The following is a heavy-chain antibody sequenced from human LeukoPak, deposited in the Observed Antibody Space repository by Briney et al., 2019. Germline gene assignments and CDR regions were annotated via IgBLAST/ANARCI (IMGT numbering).Heavy chain of an antibody. Sequence: GGSLRLSCAASGFTFSSYAMSWVRQAPGKGLEWVSAISGSGGSTYYADSVKGRFTISRDNSKNTLYLQMNSLRAEDTAVYYCAKEEIFGVVIAVHRETYNWFDPWGQGTLVTVSS. D-gene: IGHD3-3*01. V-gene: IGHV3-23*01. CDR2: ISGSGGST. J-gene: IGHJ5*02. CDR1: GFTFSSYA. CDR3: AKEEIFGVVIAVHRETYNWFDP.